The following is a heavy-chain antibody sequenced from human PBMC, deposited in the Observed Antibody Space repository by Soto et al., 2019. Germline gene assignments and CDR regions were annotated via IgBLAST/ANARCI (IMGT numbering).Heavy chain of an antibody. CDR1: GYTFTNYG. D-gene: IGHD4-17*01. J-gene: IGHJ4*02. CDR3: ARDNGESRGSLVDN. Sequence: ASVKVSCKASGYTFTNYGFSWVRQAPGQGLEWMGWISGYNGKTDYSEKFQDRVTMTIDTSTSSGHMEVRSLRSDDTAIYYCARDNGESRGSLVDNWGQGTLVTVSS. V-gene: IGHV1-18*04. CDR2: ISGYNGKT.